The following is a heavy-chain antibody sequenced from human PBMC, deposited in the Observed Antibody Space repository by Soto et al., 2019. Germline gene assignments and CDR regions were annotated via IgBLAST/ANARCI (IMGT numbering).Heavy chain of an antibody. CDR3: AKTAGSSSLYYYGMDV. Sequence: QVQLVESGGGVVQPGRSLRLSCAASGFTFSSYGMHWVRQAPGKGLEWVAVISYDGSNKYYADSAKGRFTISRDNSKNTLYLQMNSLRAEDTAVYYCAKTAGSSSLYYYGMDVWGQGTTVTVSS. J-gene: IGHJ6*02. CDR2: ISYDGSNK. CDR1: GFTFSSYG. D-gene: IGHD6-6*01. V-gene: IGHV3-30*18.